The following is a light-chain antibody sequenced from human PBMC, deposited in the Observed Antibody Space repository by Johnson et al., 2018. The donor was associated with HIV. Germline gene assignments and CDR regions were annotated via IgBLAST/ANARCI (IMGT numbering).Light chain of an antibody. Sequence: QSVLTQPPSVSAAPGQKVTISCSGSSSNIGNNYVSWYQQLPGTAPKLLIYEHNKRPSGIPDRFSGSKSGTSASLGITGLQTGDKADYYYGTGDNRLNPGGVFGAGTKVTVL. CDR2: EHN. J-gene: IGLJ1*01. CDR3: GTGDNRLNPGGV. CDR1: SSNIGNNY. V-gene: IGLV1-51*02.